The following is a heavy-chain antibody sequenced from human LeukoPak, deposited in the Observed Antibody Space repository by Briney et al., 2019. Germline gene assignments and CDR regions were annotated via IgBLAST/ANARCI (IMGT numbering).Heavy chain of an antibody. CDR1: GFTFSSYA. CDR2: ISGSGGST. D-gene: IGHD6-13*01. J-gene: IGHJ4*02. V-gene: IGHV3-23*01. Sequence: PGGSLRLSCAASGFTFSSYAMSWVRQAPGKGLEWVSAISGSGGSTYYADSVKGRFTISRDNPKNTLYLQMNSLRAEDTAVYYCAKSPSSWYYFDYWGQGTLVTVSS. CDR3: AKSPSSWYYFDY.